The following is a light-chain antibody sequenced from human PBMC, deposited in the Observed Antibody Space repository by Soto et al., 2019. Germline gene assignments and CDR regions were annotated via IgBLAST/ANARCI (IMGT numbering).Light chain of an antibody. CDR2: DVS. CDR1: SSDVGGYNY. CDR3: SSYTRSSTL. V-gene: IGLV2-14*03. J-gene: IGLJ2*01. Sequence: QSALTQPASVSGSPGQSITISCTGTSSDVGGYNYVSWYQQHPGKAPKLMIYDVSYRPSGVSNRFSGSKSGNTASLTISGLQAEDEADYYCSSYTRSSTLFGGGTKVTVL.